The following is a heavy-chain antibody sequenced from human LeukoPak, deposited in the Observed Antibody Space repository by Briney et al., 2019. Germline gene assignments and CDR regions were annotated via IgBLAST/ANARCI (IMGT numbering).Heavy chain of an antibody. J-gene: IGHJ4*02. D-gene: IGHD3-10*01. CDR2: IDPNSGGT. V-gene: IGHV1-2*02. Sequence: ASVKVSCKASGFTFTGYYMHWVRQAPGQGLEWMGWIDPNSGGTNYAQKFQGRVTMTRDTSITTAYMELTSLRSDDTAVYYCARDLFYSVSGTYYNVGRVFNYWGQGTLVTVSS. CDR3: ARDLFYSVSGTYYNVGRVFNY. CDR1: GFTFTGYY.